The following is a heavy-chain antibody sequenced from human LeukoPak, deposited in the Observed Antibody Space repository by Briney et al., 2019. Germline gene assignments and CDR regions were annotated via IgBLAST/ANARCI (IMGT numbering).Heavy chain of an antibody. CDR3: ARPYYYDSRIDP. D-gene: IGHD3-22*01. V-gene: IGHV4-30-4*01. J-gene: IGHJ5*02. CDR1: GCSISSGDYY. Sequence: SQTLSLTCTVSGCSISSGDYYWSWIRQPPGKGLEWIAYMYYSGSTYYNPSLKSRVTMSADTSKNQLSLKLSSVPAADTAVYYCARPYYYDSRIDPWGQGILVTVSS. CDR2: MYYSGST.